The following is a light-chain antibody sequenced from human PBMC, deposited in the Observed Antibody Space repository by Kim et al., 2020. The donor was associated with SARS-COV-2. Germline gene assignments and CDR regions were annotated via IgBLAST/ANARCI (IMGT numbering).Light chain of an antibody. CDR3: QAWDSS. J-gene: IGLJ2*01. V-gene: IGLV3-1*01. CDR2: QNS. Sequence: PSVPVSPGQTASITSTGDKLGDKCACWYHQKPGQSAVLVIYQNSKRASGSTERVSGPNSGNTATLTISGSQARDEADYSWQAWDSSFGGGTQLTVL. CDR1: KLGDKC.